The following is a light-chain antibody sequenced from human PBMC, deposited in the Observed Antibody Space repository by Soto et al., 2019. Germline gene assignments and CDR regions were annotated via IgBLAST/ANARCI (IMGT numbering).Light chain of an antibody. J-gene: IGKJ1*01. Sequence: DIQMTQSPSSLSTSVGDRVTITCQASKDIKNYLNWYQQKPGKAPKLLIYGASILETGVPSRFSGSGSGTDFTFTISRLQPEDIATYYCQHYDDLPWAFGQGTKVASK. V-gene: IGKV1-33*01. CDR2: GAS. CDR3: QHYDDLPWA. CDR1: KDIKNY.